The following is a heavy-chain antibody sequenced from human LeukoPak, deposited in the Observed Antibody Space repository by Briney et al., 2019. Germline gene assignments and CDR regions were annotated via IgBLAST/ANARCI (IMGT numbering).Heavy chain of an antibody. CDR2: IYYSGST. D-gene: IGHD3-10*01. J-gene: IGHJ4*02. V-gene: IGHV4-59*08. CDR3: ARGWSYYGSGSYYNEYYFDY. Sequence: SETLSLTCTVSGGSISSYYWSWIRQPPGKGLEWIGYIYYSGSTNYNPSLKSRVTISVDTSKNQFSLKLSSVTAADTAVYYCARGWSYYGSGSYYNEYYFDYWGQGTLVTVSS. CDR1: GGSISSYY.